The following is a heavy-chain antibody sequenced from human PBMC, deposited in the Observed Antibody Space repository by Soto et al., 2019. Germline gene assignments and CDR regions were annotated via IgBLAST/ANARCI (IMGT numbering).Heavy chain of an antibody. CDR2: ISAGST. Sequence: LRLSCAASGFTFNNYAMSWVRQAPGKGLEWVSSISAGSTYYADSVKGRFIISRDNSKNTLFLHMSGLRAEDTAVYYCARDRRPSIYSGLAVWGQGTTVTVSS. D-gene: IGHD2-2*01. CDR3: ARDRRPSIYSGLAV. V-gene: IGHV3-23*01. CDR1: GFTFNNYA. J-gene: IGHJ6*02.